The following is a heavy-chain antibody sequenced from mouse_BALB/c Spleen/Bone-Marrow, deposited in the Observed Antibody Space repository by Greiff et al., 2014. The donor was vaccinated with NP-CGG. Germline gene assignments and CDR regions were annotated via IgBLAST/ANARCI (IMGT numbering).Heavy chain of an antibody. Sequence: QVQLQQSGAELARPGTPVKLSCKASGYTFTDYYINWVKQRTGQGLEWIGEIYPGSGNTYYNEKFKGKATLTADKSSSTVNIHLSSLTSEDSAVYFCARDHYGNYEGFDYWGQGTLVTVSA. D-gene: IGHD2-1*01. CDR2: IYPGSGNT. J-gene: IGHJ3*01. V-gene: IGHV1-77*01. CDR3: ARDHYGNYEGFDY. CDR1: GYTFTDYY.